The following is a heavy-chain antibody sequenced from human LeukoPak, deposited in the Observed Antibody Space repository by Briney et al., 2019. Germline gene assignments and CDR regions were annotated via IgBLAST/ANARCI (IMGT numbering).Heavy chain of an antibody. D-gene: IGHD6-19*01. V-gene: IGHV1-2*02. CDR1: VYTYTDYY. CDR2: INPNSGGT. Sequence: GSVTVSFMASVYTYTDYYMHWVRQAPAQGREWMGWINPNSGGTNYAQKFQGRVTMTRDTSISTAYMELSRLRSDNTAVYYCARSPVVAVAGTADYWGQGTLVTVSS. J-gene: IGHJ4*02. CDR3: ARSPVVAVAGTADY.